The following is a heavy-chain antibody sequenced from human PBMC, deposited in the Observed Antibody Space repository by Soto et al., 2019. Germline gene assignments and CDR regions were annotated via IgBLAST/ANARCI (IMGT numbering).Heavy chain of an antibody. CDR2: ISYDGSNK. D-gene: IGHD1-26*01. J-gene: IGHJ5*02. V-gene: IGHV3-30-3*01. CDR3: AREWELLLFGNWFDP. Sequence: GGSLRLSCAAPGFTFSSYAMHWFRQAPGKGLEWVAVISYDGSNKYYADSVKGRFTISRDNSKNTLYLQMNSLRAEDTAVYYCAREWELLLFGNWFDPWGQGTLVTVSS. CDR1: GFTFSSYA.